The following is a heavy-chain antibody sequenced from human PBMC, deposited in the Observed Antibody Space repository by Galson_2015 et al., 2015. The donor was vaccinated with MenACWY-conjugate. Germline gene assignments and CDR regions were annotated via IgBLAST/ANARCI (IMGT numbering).Heavy chain of an antibody. CDR1: GYIFTSYG. CDR3: ARDYDRRTGWVDY. D-gene: IGHD6-19*01. CDR2: ISGYNSNT. V-gene: IGHV1-18*01. J-gene: IGHJ4*02. Sequence: SVKVSCKASGYIFTSYGFSWVRQAPGQGLEWMGWISGYNSNTKYAQKFQDRITMTTDTSTSTAYMELRSLKSDDTAVYYCARDYDRRTGWVDYWGQGTLAPVSS.